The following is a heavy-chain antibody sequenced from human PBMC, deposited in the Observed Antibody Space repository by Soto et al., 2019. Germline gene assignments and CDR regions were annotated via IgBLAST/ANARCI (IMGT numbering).Heavy chain of an antibody. V-gene: IGHV3-33*01. CDR3: ARDIAAAGTSYYDYGMDV. Sequence: QVQLVESGGGVVQPGRSLRLSCAASGFTFSSYGMHWVRQAPGKGLEWVAVIWYDGSNKYYADSVKGRFTISRDNSKNTLYLQMNSLSAEDTAVYYCARDIAAAGTSYYDYGMDVWGQGTTVTVSS. CDR2: IWYDGSNK. CDR1: GFTFSSYG. J-gene: IGHJ6*02. D-gene: IGHD6-13*01.